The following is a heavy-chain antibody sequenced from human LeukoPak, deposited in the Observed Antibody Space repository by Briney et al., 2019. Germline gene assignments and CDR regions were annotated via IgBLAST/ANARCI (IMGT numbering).Heavy chain of an antibody. V-gene: IGHV1-2*02. J-gene: IGHJ3*02. CDR3: ARGAFPDLDAFDI. Sequence: ASVKVSCKASGYTFTGYYMHWVRQAPGQGLEWMGWINPNSGGTNYAQKFQGRVTMTRDMSTSTVYMELSSLRSEDTAVYYCARGAFPDLDAFDIWGQGTMVTVSS. CDR2: INPNSGGT. D-gene: IGHD3-3*02. CDR1: GYTFTGYY.